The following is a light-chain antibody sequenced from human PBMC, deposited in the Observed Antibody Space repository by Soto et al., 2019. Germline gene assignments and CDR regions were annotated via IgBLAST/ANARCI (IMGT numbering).Light chain of an antibody. V-gene: IGKV3D-20*02. J-gene: IGKJ5*01. CDR1: QSVSNNY. Sequence: DIVLTQSPGTLSLSPGERATLSCRASQSVSNNYLAWYQQKPGQAPRLLMYGISRRATGIPDRFSGSGSGTDFTLTITTLEPEDFAVYFCQQRANWPPVTFGQGTRLENK. CDR2: GIS. CDR3: QQRANWPPVT.